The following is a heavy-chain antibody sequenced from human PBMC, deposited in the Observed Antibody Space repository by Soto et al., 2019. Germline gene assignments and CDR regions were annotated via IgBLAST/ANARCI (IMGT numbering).Heavy chain of an antibody. CDR2: ISSSSSYI. Sequence: EVQLVESGGGLVKPGGSLRLSCAASGFTFSSYSMNWVRQAPGKGLEWVSSISSSSSYIYYADSVKGRFTISRDNAKNSLYLQMNSLRAEDTAVYYCAREQRMITFGGPLDLWGRGTLVTVSS. D-gene: IGHD3-16*01. J-gene: IGHJ2*01. V-gene: IGHV3-21*01. CDR3: AREQRMITFGGPLDL. CDR1: GFTFSSYS.